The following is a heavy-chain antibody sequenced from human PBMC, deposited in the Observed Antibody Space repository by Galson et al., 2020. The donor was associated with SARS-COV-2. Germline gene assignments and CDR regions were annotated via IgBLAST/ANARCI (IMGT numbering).Heavy chain of an antibody. V-gene: IGHV3-30*18. Sequence: PGGSLRLSCAASGFTFSSYGMHWVRQAPGKGLEWVAVISYDGSNKYYADSVKGRFTISRDNSKNTLYLQMNSLRAEDTAVYYCAKSVNRNWRYSSGFDYWGQGTLVTVSS. CDR2: ISYDGSNK. CDR3: AKSVNRNWRYSSGFDY. CDR1: GFTFSSYG. J-gene: IGHJ4*02. D-gene: IGHD6-19*01.